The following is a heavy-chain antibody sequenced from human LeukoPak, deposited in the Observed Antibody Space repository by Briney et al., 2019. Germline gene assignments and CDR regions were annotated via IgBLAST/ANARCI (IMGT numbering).Heavy chain of an antibody. CDR1: GYTFTCYY. D-gene: IGHD2-2*01. J-gene: IGHJ4*02. CDR2: MNPNSGGT. V-gene: IGHV1-2*02. Sequence: ASVKVSCKASGYTFTCYYMHWVRQAPGQGGEWMGWMNPNSGGTNYAQKFPGSVTMTRDTSISTAYMELSRLRSDDTAVYYCARGIQDHLYDIVVVPAADDCDYWGQGTLVTVSS. CDR3: ARGIQDHLYDIVVVPAADDCDY.